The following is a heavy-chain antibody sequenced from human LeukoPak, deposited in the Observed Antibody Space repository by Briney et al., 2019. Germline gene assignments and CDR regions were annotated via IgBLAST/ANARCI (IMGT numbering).Heavy chain of an antibody. J-gene: IGHJ4*02. CDR2: IIPILGIA. D-gene: IGHD5-18*01. Sequence: ASVKVSCKASGGTFSSYAISWVRQAPGQGREWMGRIIPILGIANYAQKFQGRVTITADKSTSTAYMELSSLRSEDTAVYYCARVTAQKFGYWGQGTLVTVSS. CDR3: ARVTAQKFGY. CDR1: GGTFSSYA. V-gene: IGHV1-69*04.